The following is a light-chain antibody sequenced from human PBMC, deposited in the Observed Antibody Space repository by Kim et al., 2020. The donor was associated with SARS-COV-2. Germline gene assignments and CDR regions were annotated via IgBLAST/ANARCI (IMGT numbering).Light chain of an antibody. CDR2: AAS. CDR1: QSIGTR. Sequence: IQMTQSPSSLAASVGDRVTIACRASQSIGTRLNWYQQRPGKAPKLLIYAASTLQSGVPSRFSGTGSGTDFALTISGLQPEDFATYYCQQSYTTPWLSFGGGTKVDIK. V-gene: IGKV1-39*01. J-gene: IGKJ4*01. CDR3: QQSYTTPWLS.